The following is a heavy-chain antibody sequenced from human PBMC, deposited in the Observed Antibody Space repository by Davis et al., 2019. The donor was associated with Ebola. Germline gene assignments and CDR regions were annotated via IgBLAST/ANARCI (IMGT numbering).Heavy chain of an antibody. CDR3: AREGHIVVVTAKAFDI. V-gene: IGHV1-46*01. CDR1: GYTFTSYY. J-gene: IGHJ3*02. Sequence: ASVKVSCKASGYTFTSYYMHWVRQAPGQGLEWMGIINPSGGSTSYAQKFQGRVTMTRDTSTSTVYMELSSLRSEDTAVYYCAREGHIVVVTAKAFDIWGQGTMVTVSS. CDR2: INPSGGST. D-gene: IGHD2-21*02.